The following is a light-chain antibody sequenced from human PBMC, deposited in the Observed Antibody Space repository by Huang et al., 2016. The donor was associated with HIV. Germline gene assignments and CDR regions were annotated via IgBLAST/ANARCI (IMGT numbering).Light chain of an antibody. V-gene: IGKV3-20*01. Sequence: EIVLTQSPGTLSLSPGERATLSCRASQSISSSYLAWYQQKPGQAPRLLVYGASSRAAGIPDRFSCSGSGTDFTLTINRLEPEDFAVYYCQQYGSSPLFTFGPGTKVDIK. J-gene: IGKJ3*01. CDR2: GAS. CDR3: QQYGSSPLFT. CDR1: QSISSSY.